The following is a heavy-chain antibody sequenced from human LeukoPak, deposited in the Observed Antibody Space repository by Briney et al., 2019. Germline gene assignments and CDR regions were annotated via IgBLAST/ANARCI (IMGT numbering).Heavy chain of an antibody. CDR3: ARVMTAITNWFDP. Sequence: GGSLRLSCAASGFTFSRYWMHWVRQAPGKELVWVSRISSDGSSTSYADSVKGRFTISRDNSKNTLNPQMNNLRVEDTAVYYCARVMTAITNWFDPWGQGTLVTVSS. J-gene: IGHJ5*02. V-gene: IGHV3-74*01. CDR1: GFTFSRYW. CDR2: ISSDGSST. D-gene: IGHD2-21*02.